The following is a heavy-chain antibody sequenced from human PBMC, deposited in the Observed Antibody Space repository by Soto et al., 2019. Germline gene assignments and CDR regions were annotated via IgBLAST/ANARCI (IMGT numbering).Heavy chain of an antibody. Sequence: QVQLVQSGAEVKKPGASVKVSCKASGYTFTSYGITWVRQAPGQGLEWMGWFSGYNGNTKYAQKLQGRVTMTTDTSTSTAYMELRSLRSDDTAVYYCARGPITLVIPAALDYWGQGTLVTVSS. CDR2: FSGYNGNT. CDR1: GYTFTSYG. V-gene: IGHV1-18*01. CDR3: ARGPITLVIPAALDY. J-gene: IGHJ4*02. D-gene: IGHD2-2*01.